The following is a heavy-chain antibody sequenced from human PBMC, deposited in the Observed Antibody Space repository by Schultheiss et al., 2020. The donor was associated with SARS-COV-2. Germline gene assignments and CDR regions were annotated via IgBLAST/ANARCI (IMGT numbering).Heavy chain of an antibody. J-gene: IGHJ6*02. CDR3: ARAEQQLVHGDYYYYGMDV. D-gene: IGHD6-13*01. CDR2: IKQDGSEK. Sequence: GGSLRLSCAASGFTFSSYGMHWVRQAPGKGLEWVANIKQDGSEKYYVDSVKGRFTISRDNAKNSLYLQMNSLRAEDTAVYYCARAEQQLVHGDYYYYGMDVWGQGTTVTVSS. CDR1: GFTFSSYG. V-gene: IGHV3-7*01.